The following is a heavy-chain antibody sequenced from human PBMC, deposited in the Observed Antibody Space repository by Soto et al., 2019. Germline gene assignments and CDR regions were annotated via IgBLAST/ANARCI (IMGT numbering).Heavy chain of an antibody. J-gene: IGHJ2*01. D-gene: IGHD5-12*01. CDR1: GFIFSNFA. CDR3: AKDFLDIVSTSLYFDL. Sequence: EVQLLESGGGLVQPGGSLRLSCAASGFIFSNFAMSWVRQAPGKGLEWVSAINGVGGRTFYSDSVRGRFTISRDNSKNRLYLQMNSLRAEDTAEYFCAKDFLDIVSTSLYFDLWGRGTLVTVSS. V-gene: IGHV3-23*01. CDR2: INGVGGRT.